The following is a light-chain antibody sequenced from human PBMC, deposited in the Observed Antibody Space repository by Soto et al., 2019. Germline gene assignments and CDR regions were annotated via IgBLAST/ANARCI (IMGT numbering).Light chain of an antibody. CDR3: QQFYNTPPYT. CDR2: WAL. Sequence: DTVMTQSPDSLAVSLGERATINCKSSQSVFHSANNMNYLAWYQQKPGQAPKLLISWALIRDSGVPDRFSGSGSGTDFTLTINSLQAEDAAVYYCQQFYNTPPYTFGQGTRLEIK. CDR1: QSVFHSANNMNY. V-gene: IGKV4-1*01. J-gene: IGKJ2*01.